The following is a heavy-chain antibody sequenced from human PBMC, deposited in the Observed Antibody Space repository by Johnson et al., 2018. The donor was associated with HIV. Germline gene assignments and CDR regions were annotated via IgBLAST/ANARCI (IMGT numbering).Heavy chain of an antibody. Sequence: QVHLVESGGGVVQPGRSLRLSCAASGFTFSNYGMHWVRQAPGKGLEWVAVTWFDGSNQYYSDSVKGRFTISRDNSKNTLYLQMNSLRAEDTAIYYCVKGMDSSSWYAFDIWGQGTMVTVSS. CDR1: GFTFSNYG. CDR3: VKGMDSSSWYAFDI. J-gene: IGHJ3*02. CDR2: TWFDGSNQ. D-gene: IGHD6-13*01. V-gene: IGHV3-33*06.